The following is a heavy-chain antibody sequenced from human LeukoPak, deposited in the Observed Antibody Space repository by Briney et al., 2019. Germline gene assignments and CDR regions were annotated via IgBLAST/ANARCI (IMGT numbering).Heavy chain of an antibody. CDR1: GFTFSSYA. Sequence: PRGSLRLSCAASGFTFSSYAMSWVRQAPGKGLEWVSAISGSGGSTYYADSVKGRFTISRDNSKNTLYLQMNRLRAEDTAVYYCAKDWVLSMVRGVITPRWGQGTLVTVSS. CDR3: AKDWVLSMVRGVITPR. CDR2: ISGSGGST. D-gene: IGHD3-10*01. V-gene: IGHV3-23*01. J-gene: IGHJ4*02.